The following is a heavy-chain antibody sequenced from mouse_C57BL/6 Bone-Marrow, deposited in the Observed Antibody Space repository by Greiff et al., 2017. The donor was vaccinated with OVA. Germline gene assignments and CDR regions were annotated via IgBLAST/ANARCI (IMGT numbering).Heavy chain of an antibody. J-gene: IGHJ4*01. D-gene: IGHD2-3*01. CDR1: GYSFTDYN. CDR3: ASQGDGYGYAMDY. V-gene: IGHV1-39*01. Sequence: EVKLMESGPELVKPGASVKISCKASGYSFTDYNMNWVKQSNGKSLEWIGVINPNYGTTSYNQKLKGKATLTVDQSSSTAYMQLNSLTSEDSAVYYCASQGDGYGYAMDYWGKGTSVTVSS. CDR2: INPNYGTT.